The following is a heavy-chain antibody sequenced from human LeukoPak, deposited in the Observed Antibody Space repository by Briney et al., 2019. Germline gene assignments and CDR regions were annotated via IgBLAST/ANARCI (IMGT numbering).Heavy chain of an antibody. D-gene: IGHD6-13*01. J-gene: IGHJ4*02. V-gene: IGHV1-2*02. CDR2: INPNSGGT. CDR1: GYTFTGYY. Sequence: ASVKVSCKASGYTFTGYYMHWVRQAPGQGLEWMGLINPNSGGTNYAQKFQGRVTMTRDTSISTAYMELSRLRSDDTAMYYFARDLTPIAAAGSNYFDYWGQGTLVTVSS. CDR3: ARDLTPIAAAGSNYFDY.